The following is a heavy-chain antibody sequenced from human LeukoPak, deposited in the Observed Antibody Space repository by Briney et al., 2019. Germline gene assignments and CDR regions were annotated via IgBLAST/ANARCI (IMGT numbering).Heavy chain of an antibody. CDR3: AKGTTYYYGSGSYYDYFDY. Sequence: PGGSLRLSCAASGFTFDDYAMHWVRQAPGKGLEWVSGISWNSGSIGYADSVKGRFTISTDNAKNSLYLQMNSLRAEDMALYYCAKGTTYYYGSGSYYDYFDYWGQGTLVTVSS. CDR2: ISWNSGSI. V-gene: IGHV3-9*03. J-gene: IGHJ4*02. D-gene: IGHD3-10*01. CDR1: GFTFDDYA.